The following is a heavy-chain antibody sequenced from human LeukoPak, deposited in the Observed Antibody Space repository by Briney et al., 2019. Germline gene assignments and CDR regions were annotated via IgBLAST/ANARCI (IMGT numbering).Heavy chain of an antibody. CDR1: GFTFSSYG. CDR2: IWYDGSNK. Sequence: GGSLRLSCAASGFTFSSYGMHWVRQAPGKGLEWVAVIWYDGSNKYYADSVKGRFTISRDNSKNTLYLQMNSLRAEDTAVYYCASENYGPGSEAFDYWGQGTLVTVSS. CDR3: ASENYGPGSEAFDY. D-gene: IGHD3-10*01. J-gene: IGHJ4*02. V-gene: IGHV3-33*01.